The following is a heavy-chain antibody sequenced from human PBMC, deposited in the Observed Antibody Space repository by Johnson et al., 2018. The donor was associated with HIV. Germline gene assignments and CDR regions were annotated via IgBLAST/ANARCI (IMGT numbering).Heavy chain of an antibody. D-gene: IGHD1-26*01. V-gene: IGHV3-20*04. CDR2: ISWKGGST. CDR3: TRDTPPRGELLSGAFDV. J-gene: IGHJ3*01. Sequence: MQLVESGGGVVRPGGSLRLSCAASGFTFDDYGMSWVRQAPGKGLEWVSGISWKGGSTGYADSVKGRFTISKDNAKNSLYLQMNSLRVDDTAFYYCTRDTPPRGELLSGAFDVWGQGTMVTVSS. CDR1: GFTFDDYG.